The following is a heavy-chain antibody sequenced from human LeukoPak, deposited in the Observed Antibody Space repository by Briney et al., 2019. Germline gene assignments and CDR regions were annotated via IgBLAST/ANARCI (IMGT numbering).Heavy chain of an antibody. CDR2: INPNSGGT. V-gene: IGHV1-2*02. J-gene: IGHJ4*02. CDR3: ARVQLSEWSNDY. Sequence: HRASVKASCKASGYTFTGYYMHWVRQAPGQGLEWMGWINPNSGGTNYAQKFQGRVTMTRDTSISTAYMELSRLRSDDTAVYYCARVQLSEWSNDYWGQGTLVTVSS. D-gene: IGHD3-3*01. CDR1: GYTFTGYY.